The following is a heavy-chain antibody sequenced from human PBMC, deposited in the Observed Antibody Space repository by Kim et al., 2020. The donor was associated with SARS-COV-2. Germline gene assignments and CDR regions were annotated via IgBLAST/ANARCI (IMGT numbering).Heavy chain of an antibody. CDR2: ST. V-gene: IGHV4-31*02. J-gene: IGHJ4*02. Sequence: STYYNPSLKSRVTISVDTSKNQFSLSLSSVTAADTAVYYCARDYYGYSDYWGQGTLVTFSS. CDR3: ARDYYGYSDY. D-gene: IGHD3-10*01.